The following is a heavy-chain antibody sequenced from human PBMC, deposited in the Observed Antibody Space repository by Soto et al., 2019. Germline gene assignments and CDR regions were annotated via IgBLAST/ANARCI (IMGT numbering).Heavy chain of an antibody. CDR1: GGTFSSYA. CDR3: ARAEYYYDSSGPGGGRRNDYYYYGMDV. V-gene: IGHV1-69*12. D-gene: IGHD3-22*01. CDR2: IIPIFGTA. J-gene: IGHJ6*02. Sequence: QVQLVQSGAEVKKPGSSVKVSCKASGGTFSSYAISWVRQAPGQGLEWMGGIIPIFGTANYAQKFQGRVTITADESTSTAYMELSSLRSEDTAVYYCARAEYYYDSSGPGGGRRNDYYYYGMDVWGQGTTVTVSS.